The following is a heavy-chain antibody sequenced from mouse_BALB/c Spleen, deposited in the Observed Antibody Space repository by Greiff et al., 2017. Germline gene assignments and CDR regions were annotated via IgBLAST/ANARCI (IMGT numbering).Heavy chain of an antibody. CDR3: ARSSYGSSFSYAMDY. Sequence: EVMLVESGGGLVQPGGSRKLSCAASGFTFSSFGMHWVRQAPEKGLEWVAYISSGSSTIYYADTVKGRFTISRDNPKNTLFLQMTSLRSEDTAMYYCARSSYGSSFSYAMDYWGQGTSVTVSS. CDR2: ISSGSSTI. CDR1: GFTFSSFG. J-gene: IGHJ4*01. D-gene: IGHD1-1*01. V-gene: IGHV5-17*02.